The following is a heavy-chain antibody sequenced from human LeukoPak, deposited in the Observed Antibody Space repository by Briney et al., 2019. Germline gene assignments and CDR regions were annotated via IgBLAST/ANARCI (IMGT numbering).Heavy chain of an antibody. CDR1: GGSFSGYY. D-gene: IGHD3-3*01. Sequence: SETLSLTCDVYGGSFSGYYWNWIRQPPGKGLEWIGEINHSGSTNYNPSLKSRVTISVDTSKNQFSLKLSSVTAADTAVYYCPRRATIFGVVIIVRAFDIWGQGPMVTVSS. J-gene: IGHJ3*02. V-gene: IGHV4-34*01. CDR3: PRRATIFGVVIIVRAFDI. CDR2: INHSGST.